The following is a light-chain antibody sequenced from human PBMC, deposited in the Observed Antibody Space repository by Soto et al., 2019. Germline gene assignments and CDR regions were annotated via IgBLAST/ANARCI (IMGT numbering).Light chain of an antibody. V-gene: IGKV1-5*01. CDR2: DAS. CDR3: HTYNSYSLHT. Sequence: DIQMTQSPSTLFASEGDRITITCRASQSVSRRLAWFQQKPGKAPKLLIYDASSLESGVPSRFSGRGSGTEFTLTISSLQPDDCATYYCHTYNSYSLHTFGQGTKLEIK. J-gene: IGKJ2*01. CDR1: QSVSRR.